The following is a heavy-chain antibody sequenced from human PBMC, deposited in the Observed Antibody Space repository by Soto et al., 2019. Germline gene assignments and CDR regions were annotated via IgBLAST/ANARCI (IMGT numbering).Heavy chain of an antibody. CDR3: ARQRNYYDFWSGYYYR. D-gene: IGHD3-3*01. CDR1: GGSISSSSYY. Sequence: SETLSLTCTVSGGSISSSSYYWGWLRQPPGKGLEWIGSIYYSGSTYYNPSLKSRVTRSVDTSKNQFSLKLSSVTAADTAVYYCARQRNYYDFWSGYYYRWGRGTLVTVSS. V-gene: IGHV4-39*01. CDR2: IYYSGST. J-gene: IGHJ5*02.